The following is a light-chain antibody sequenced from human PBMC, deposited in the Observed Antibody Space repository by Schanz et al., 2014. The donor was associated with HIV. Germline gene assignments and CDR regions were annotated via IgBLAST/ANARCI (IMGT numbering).Light chain of an antibody. CDR1: RSDVGSYNL. CDR3: CSYTTTSTYV. V-gene: IGLV2-14*02. Sequence: QSALTQPASVSGSPGQSITISCTGTRSDVGSYNLVSWYQQHPGKAPKLMIYEVSKRPSGVSNRFSGSKSGNTASLTVSGLQAEDEADYYCCSYTTTSTYVFGAGTKLTVL. J-gene: IGLJ1*01. CDR2: EVS.